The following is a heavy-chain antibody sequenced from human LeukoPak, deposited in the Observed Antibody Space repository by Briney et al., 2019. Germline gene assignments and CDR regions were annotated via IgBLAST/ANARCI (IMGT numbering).Heavy chain of an antibody. CDR1: GGSSSGYY. CDR3: ARSRRITMIVAVITNGGYYFDY. V-gene: IGHV4-34*01. CDR2: INHSGST. D-gene: IGHD3-22*01. J-gene: IGHJ4*02. Sequence: SETLSLTCAVYGGSSSGYYWSWIRQPPGKGLEWIGEINHSGSTNYNPSLKSRVTISVDTSKNQFSLKLSSVTAADTAVYYCARSRRITMIVAVITNGGYYFDYWGQGTLVTVSS.